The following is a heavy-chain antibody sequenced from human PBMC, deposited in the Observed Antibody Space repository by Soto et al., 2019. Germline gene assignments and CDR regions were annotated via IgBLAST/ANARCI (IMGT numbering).Heavy chain of an antibody. Sequence: SETLSLTCAVYGGSFSGYYWSWIRQPPGKGLEWIGEISHSGSTNYNPSLKSRVTISVDTSKNQFSLKLSSVTAADTAVYYCARGKRVYSNYVVTFDYWGQGTLVTVSS. D-gene: IGHD4-4*01. CDR3: ARGKRVYSNYVVTFDY. CDR2: ISHSGST. CDR1: GGSFSGYY. V-gene: IGHV4-34*01. J-gene: IGHJ4*02.